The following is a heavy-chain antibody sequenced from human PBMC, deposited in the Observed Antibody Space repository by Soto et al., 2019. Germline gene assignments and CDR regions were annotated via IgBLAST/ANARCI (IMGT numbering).Heavy chain of an antibody. D-gene: IGHD3-16*01. J-gene: IGHJ6*02. CDR3: ARKGDYYYYGMDV. CDR2: ISGSGGST. V-gene: IGHV3-23*01. CDR1: GFTFSSYA. Sequence: LRLSCAASGFTFSSYAMSWVRQAPGKGLEWVSAISGSGGSTYYADSVKGRFTISRDNSKNTLYLQMNSLRAEDTAVYYCARKGDYYYYGMDVWGQGTTVTVSS.